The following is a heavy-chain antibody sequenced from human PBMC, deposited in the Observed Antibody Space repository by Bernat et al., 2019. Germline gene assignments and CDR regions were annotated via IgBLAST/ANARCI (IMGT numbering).Heavy chain of an antibody. Sequence: QVQLVESGGGVVQPGRSLRLSCAASGFTFSSYGMHWVRQAPGKGLEWVAVISYDGSNKYYADSVKGRFTISRDNSKNTLYLQMNSLRAEDTAVYYCAKDHPDYAFDYWGQGTLVTVSS. J-gene: IGHJ4*02. CDR1: GFTFSSYG. CDR3: AKDHPDYAFDY. CDR2: ISYDGSNK. V-gene: IGHV3-30*18. D-gene: IGHD4-17*01.